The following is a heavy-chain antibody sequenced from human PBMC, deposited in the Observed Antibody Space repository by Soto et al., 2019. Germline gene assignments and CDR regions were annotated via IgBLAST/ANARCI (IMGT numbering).Heavy chain of an antibody. J-gene: IGHJ5*02. D-gene: IGHD5-18*01. Sequence: EEHLVESGGGLVQPGGSLRLSCAASGFTFSSYEMNWVRQAPGMGLEWISYINSGGTKIDYADSVKGRFTTSRDNAKNSLDLQMNRLRPEDTAVYYCTRARAYTIASTWFHPWGQGTLVTVSS. CDR1: GFTFSSYE. CDR3: TRARAYTIASTWFHP. V-gene: IGHV3-48*03. CDR2: INSGGTKI.